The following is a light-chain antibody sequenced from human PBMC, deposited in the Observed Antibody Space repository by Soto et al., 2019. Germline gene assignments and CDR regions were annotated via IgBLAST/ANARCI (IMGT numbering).Light chain of an antibody. Sequence: QSVLTQPPSVSAAPGQRVTRSCSETRANIGDNYVSWYQHVPGTAPTLAAYANHRRPSDLPGRFSGSKSGPSATPVINGLQTGHEADYHCGTWDVSIASSVFGTGTKVTVL. CDR1: RANIGDNY. CDR3: GTWDVSIASSV. V-gene: IGLV1-51*01. J-gene: IGLJ1*01. CDR2: ANH.